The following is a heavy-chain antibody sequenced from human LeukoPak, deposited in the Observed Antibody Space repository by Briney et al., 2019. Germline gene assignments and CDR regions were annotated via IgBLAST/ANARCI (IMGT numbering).Heavy chain of an antibody. Sequence: SETLSLTCTVSGGSISSYYWSWIRQPAGKGLEWIGRIYTSGSTNYNPSLKSRVTMSVDTSKNQFSLKLSSVTAVDTAVYYCARDCSSTSCYWWGFGYWGQGTLVTVSS. V-gene: IGHV4-4*07. CDR3: ARDCSSTSCYWWGFGY. J-gene: IGHJ4*02. CDR2: IYTSGST. CDR1: GGSISSYY. D-gene: IGHD2-2*01.